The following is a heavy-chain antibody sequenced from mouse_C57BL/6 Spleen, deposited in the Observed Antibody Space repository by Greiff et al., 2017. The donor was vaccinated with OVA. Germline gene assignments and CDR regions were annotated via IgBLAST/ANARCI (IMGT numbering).Heavy chain of an antibody. Sequence: VQLVESGPGLVQPSQSLSITCTVSGFSLTSYGVHWVRQSPGKGLEWLGVIWSGGSTDYNAAFISRLSISKDNSKSQVFFKMNSLQADDTAIYYCASYYGSKGYYAMDYWCQGTSVTVSS. V-gene: IGHV2-2*01. CDR3: ASYYGSKGYYAMDY. D-gene: IGHD1-1*01. J-gene: IGHJ4*01. CDR2: IWSGGST. CDR1: GFSLTSYG.